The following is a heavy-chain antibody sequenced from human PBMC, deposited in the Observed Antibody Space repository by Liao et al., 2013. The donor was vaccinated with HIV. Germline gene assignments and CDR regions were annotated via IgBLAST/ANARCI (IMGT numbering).Heavy chain of an antibody. CDR3: ARGFGLNDYGVEGAFDI. D-gene: IGHD4-17*01. CDR2: INHSGST. V-gene: IGHV4-34*01. Sequence: QVQLQQWGAGLLKPSETLSLTCAVYGGSFSGYYWSWIRQPPGKGLEWIGEINHSGSTNYNPSLKSRVTISVDTSKNQFSLKLSSVTAADTAVYYCARGFGLNDYGVEGAFDIWGQGTMVTVSS. CDR1: GGSFSGYY. J-gene: IGHJ3*02.